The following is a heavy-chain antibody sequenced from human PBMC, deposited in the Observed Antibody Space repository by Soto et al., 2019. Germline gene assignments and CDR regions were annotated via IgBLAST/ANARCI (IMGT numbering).Heavy chain of an antibody. CDR2: IHSGGTT. J-gene: IGHJ4*02. CDR3: ARDSNSPARFGY. V-gene: IGHV3-66*01. CDR1: GFSVSSSY. Sequence: EVQLVESGGGLVQPGGSLRLSCAGSGFSVSSSYMGWVRQAQGKGLEWISAIHSGGTTYDADSVKGRFTISRDTSKNTVYLQMNSLRVEDTAVYYCARDSNSPARFGYWGQGSLVIVSS.